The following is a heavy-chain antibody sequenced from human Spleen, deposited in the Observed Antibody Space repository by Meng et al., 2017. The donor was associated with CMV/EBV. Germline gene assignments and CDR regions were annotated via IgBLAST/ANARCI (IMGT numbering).Heavy chain of an antibody. CDR2: IRYDGSNK. CDR3: AKMGYYGSGSLTFDY. Sequence: GGSLRLSCAASGFTFSSYWMSWVRQAPGKGLEWVAFIRYDGSNKYYADSVKGRFTISRDNSKNTLYLQMNSLRAEDTAVYYCAKMGYYGSGSLTFDYWGQGTLVTVSS. CDR1: GFTFSSYW. D-gene: IGHD3-10*01. V-gene: IGHV3-30*02. J-gene: IGHJ4*02.